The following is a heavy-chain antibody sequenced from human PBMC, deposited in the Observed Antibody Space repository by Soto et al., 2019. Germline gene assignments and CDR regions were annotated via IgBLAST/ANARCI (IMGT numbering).Heavy chain of an antibody. J-gene: IGHJ4*02. V-gene: IGHV3-23*01. CDR1: GLTFNDSA. CDR2: ISGGGNDA. D-gene: IGHD1-1*01. CDR3: ATGIFLASTETETFDY. Sequence: GGSLRLSCTASGLTFNDSAMTWVRQAPGKGLEWVSSISGGGNDAYYADSVKGRFTISRDNSQNTLYLQMSSLRADDTAVYYCATGIFLASTETETFDYWGQGAPVTVYS.